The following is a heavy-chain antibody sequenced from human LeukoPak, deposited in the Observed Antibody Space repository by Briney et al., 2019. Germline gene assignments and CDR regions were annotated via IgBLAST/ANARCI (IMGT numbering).Heavy chain of an antibody. CDR1: GFTFSSYA. CDR3: AKDVEEESYYYGMDV. Sequence: GGSLRLSCAASGFTFSSYAMHWVRQAPGKGLEWVAVISYDGSNKYYADSVKGRFTISRDNSKNTLYLQMNSLRAEDTAVYYCAKDVEEESYYYGMDVWGQGTTVTVSS. J-gene: IGHJ6*02. V-gene: IGHV3-30*04. CDR2: ISYDGSNK.